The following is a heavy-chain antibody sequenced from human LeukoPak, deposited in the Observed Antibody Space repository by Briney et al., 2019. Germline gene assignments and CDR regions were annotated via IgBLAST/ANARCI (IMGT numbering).Heavy chain of an antibody. Sequence: GGSLRLSCAASGFTFSRYAMSWVRQAPGKGLEWVSAIGGSGDTYYADSVKGRFTISRDNSKSTLSLQMNSLRAEDTAVYYCTKDTSVPFGITDWGQGTLVTVSS. CDR1: GFTFSRYA. CDR2: IGGSGDT. V-gene: IGHV3-23*01. CDR3: TKDTSVPFGITD. J-gene: IGHJ4*02. D-gene: IGHD5/OR15-5a*01.